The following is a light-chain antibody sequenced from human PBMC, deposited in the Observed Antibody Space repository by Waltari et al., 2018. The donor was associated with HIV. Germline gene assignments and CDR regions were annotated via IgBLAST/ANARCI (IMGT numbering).Light chain of an antibody. Sequence: QSALTQPASVSGSPGQSITISCTGTNSDVGIDNYGPWYQQHSGKAPKVMIYGVSHRPSGVSHRFSGSKSGNTASLTISVLQAEDEADYYCCSYTIGRTLVFGTGTKVAV. CDR2: GVS. CDR1: NSDVGIDNY. CDR3: CSYTIGRTLV. J-gene: IGLJ1*01. V-gene: IGLV2-14*01.